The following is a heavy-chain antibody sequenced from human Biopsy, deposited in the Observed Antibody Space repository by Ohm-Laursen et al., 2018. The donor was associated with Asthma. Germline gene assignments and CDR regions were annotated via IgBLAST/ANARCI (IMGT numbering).Heavy chain of an antibody. V-gene: IGHV3-30*03. Sequence: SLRLSCAAPGFAFSRYAIHWVRQAPGKGLEWVALVSSDGHNKYYEDSVKGRFTISRDNSRNRLYLQINRLTVEDSAVYFCARQSGQDYGDSSGFDIWGQGTKVAVSS. J-gene: IGHJ3*02. CDR2: VSSDGHNK. CDR1: GFAFSRYA. CDR3: ARQSGQDYGDSSGFDI. D-gene: IGHD3-22*01.